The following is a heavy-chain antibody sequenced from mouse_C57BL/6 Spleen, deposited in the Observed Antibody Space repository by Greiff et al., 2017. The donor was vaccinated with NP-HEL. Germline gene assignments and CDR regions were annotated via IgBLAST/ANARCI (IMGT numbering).Heavy chain of an antibody. CDR3: ARSYYSNYTSFDY. D-gene: IGHD2-5*01. CDR1: GYTFTSYW. V-gene: IGHV1-59*01. J-gene: IGHJ2*01. CDR2: IDPSDSYT. Sequence: QVQLQQPGAELVRPGTSVKLSCKASGYTFTSYWMHWVKQRPGQGLEWIGVIDPSDSYTNYNQKFKGKATLTVDTSSSTAYMQLSSLTSEDSAVYYCARSYYSNYTSFDYWGQGTTLTVSS.